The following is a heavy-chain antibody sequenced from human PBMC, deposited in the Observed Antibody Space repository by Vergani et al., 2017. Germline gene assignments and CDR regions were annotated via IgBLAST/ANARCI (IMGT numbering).Heavy chain of an antibody. D-gene: IGHD6-19*01. CDR3: ARDTSGWNYFDY. CDR1: GGSFSGYY. V-gene: IGHV4-34*11. Sequence: QVQLQQWGAGLLKPSETLSLTCAVYGGSFSGYYWNWIRQPPGRGLEWLGYIYYSGKTNYNPSLKSRITISLDPSKSQFSLNLSSVTAADTAVYYCARDTSGWNYFDYWGQGTLVSVSS. J-gene: IGHJ4*02. CDR2: IYYSGKT.